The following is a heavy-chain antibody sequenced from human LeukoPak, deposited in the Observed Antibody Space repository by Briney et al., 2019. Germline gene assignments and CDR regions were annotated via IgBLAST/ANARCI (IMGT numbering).Heavy chain of an antibody. J-gene: IGHJ4*02. Sequence: SETLSLTCVVYGGSFSGYYWSWIRQPPGKGLEWIGEINHSGRTNYNPPPKCRVTISVETSKNQFSRKLSSVTAADTAVYYGARGRLWFTMIVDNFDYWGQGTLVTVSS. D-gene: IGHD3-22*01. CDR1: GGSFSGYY. V-gene: IGHV4-34*01. CDR3: ARGRLWFTMIVDNFDY. CDR2: INHSGRT.